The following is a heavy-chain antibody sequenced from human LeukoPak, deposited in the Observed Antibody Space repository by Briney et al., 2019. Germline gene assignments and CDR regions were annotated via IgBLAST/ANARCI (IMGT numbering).Heavy chain of an antibody. Sequence: GGSLRLSCAASGFTFSSYWMSWVRQAPGKGLEWVANIKQDGSEKCYVGSVKGRFIISRDNAKNSLYLQMNSLRAEDTAVYYCARAMEPYYDSNGCDYWGQGTPVTVSS. J-gene: IGHJ4*02. V-gene: IGHV3-7*01. CDR1: GFTFSSYW. D-gene: IGHD3-22*01. CDR3: ARAMEPYYDSNGCDY. CDR2: IKQDGSEK.